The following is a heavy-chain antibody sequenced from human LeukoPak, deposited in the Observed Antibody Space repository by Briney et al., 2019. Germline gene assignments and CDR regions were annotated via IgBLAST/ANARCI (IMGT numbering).Heavy chain of an antibody. Sequence: SETLSLTCAVYGGSFSGYYWSWIRQPAGKGLEWIGRIYTSGSTNYNPSLKSRVTMSVDTSKNQFSLKLSSVTAADTAVYYCARVSAFMVRGVPATYYFDYWGQGTLVTVSS. CDR3: ARVSAFMVRGVPATYYFDY. CDR1: GGSFSGYY. J-gene: IGHJ4*02. CDR2: IYTSGST. V-gene: IGHV4-59*10. D-gene: IGHD3-10*01.